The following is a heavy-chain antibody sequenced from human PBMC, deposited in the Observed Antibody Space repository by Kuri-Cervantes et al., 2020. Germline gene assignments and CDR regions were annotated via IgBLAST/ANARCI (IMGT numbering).Heavy chain of an antibody. J-gene: IGHJ6*02. V-gene: IGHV4-59*01. CDR1: GGSISSYY. D-gene: IGHD2-15*01. CDR3: ARLGGGCSGGSCRYYYYGMDV. CDR2: IYYSGST. Sequence: GSLRLSCTVSGGSISSYYWSWIRQPPGKGLEWIGYIYYSGSTNYNPSLKSRVTISVDTSKNQFSLKLSSVTAADTAVYYCARLGGGCSGGSCRYYYYGMDVWGQGTTVTVSS.